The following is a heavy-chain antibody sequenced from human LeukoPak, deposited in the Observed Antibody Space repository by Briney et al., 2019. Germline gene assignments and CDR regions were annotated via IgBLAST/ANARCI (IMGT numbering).Heavy chain of an antibody. V-gene: IGHV3-23*01. CDR3: AREASRAFDI. CDR2: IFSSGDTT. CDR1: GFTFSSYA. J-gene: IGHJ3*02. Sequence: GVLRLSCAASGFTFSSYAMSWVRQAPGKGLEWVSAIFSSGDTTYYADSVKGRFTISRDNSKNTLYLQMNSLRAEDTAVYYCAREASRAFDIWGQGTMVTVSS. D-gene: IGHD6-13*01.